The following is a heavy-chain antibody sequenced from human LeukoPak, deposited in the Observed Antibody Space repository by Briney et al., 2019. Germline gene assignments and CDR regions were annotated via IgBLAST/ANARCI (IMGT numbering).Heavy chain of an antibody. V-gene: IGHV4-34*01. CDR1: GGSFSGYY. Sequence: SETLSLTCAVYGGSFSGYYWSWIRQPPGKGLEWIGEINHSGSTNYNPSLKSRVTISVDTSKNQLSLKLSSVTAADTAVYYCARGNSSSLSGYFDYWGQGTLVTVSS. D-gene: IGHD6-6*01. CDR3: ARGNSSSLSGYFDY. J-gene: IGHJ4*02. CDR2: INHSGST.